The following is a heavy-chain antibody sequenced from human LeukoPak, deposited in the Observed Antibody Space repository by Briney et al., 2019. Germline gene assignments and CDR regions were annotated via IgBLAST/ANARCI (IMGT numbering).Heavy chain of an antibody. J-gene: IGHJ4*02. V-gene: IGHV3-30-3*01. D-gene: IGHD3-10*01. CDR3: ARDGRQHLVLYYFDS. CDR1: GFTFNTYT. Sequence: GESLRVSCAASGFTFNTYTPHWVRQAPGKGLEWVALVSSDGNQYSADSVKGRFTISRDNSKNTLYLQMNSLRAEDTAVYYCARDGRQHLVLYYFDSWGPGTLVTVSS. CDR2: VSSDGNQ.